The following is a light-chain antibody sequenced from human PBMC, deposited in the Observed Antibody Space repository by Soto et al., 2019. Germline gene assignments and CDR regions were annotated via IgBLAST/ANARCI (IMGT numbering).Light chain of an antibody. CDR3: QQTYTTPHT. CDR1: QRIANY. Sequence: DIQMTQSPSSLSASVGDRVTITCRASQRIANYLNWYQQRPGKAPKLLICGASTLQRAVPSRFSGSGSGTDFTLTISTLQPEDFATYYCQQTYTTPHTFGQGTKLEIK. CDR2: GAS. J-gene: IGKJ2*01. V-gene: IGKV1-39*01.